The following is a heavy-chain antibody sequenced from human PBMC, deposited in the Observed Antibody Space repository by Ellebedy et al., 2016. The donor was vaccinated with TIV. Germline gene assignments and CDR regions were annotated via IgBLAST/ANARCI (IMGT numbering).Heavy chain of an antibody. V-gene: IGHV3-66*01. D-gene: IGHD2-2*01. CDR3: ARDGYCSSTSCYVWDY. Sequence: GESLKISCAASGFTVSSNYMSWVRQAPGKGLEWVSVIYSGGSTYYADSVKGRFTISRDNSKNTLYLQMNSLRAEDTAVYYCARDGYCSSTSCYVWDYWGQGTLVTVSS. CDR1: GFTVSSNY. CDR2: IYSGGST. J-gene: IGHJ4*02.